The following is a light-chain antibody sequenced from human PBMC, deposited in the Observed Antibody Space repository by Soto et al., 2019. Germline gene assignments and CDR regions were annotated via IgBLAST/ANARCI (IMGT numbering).Light chain of an antibody. Sequence: EIVLTQSPATLSLSPGERATLSCRASQSVSSYLAWYQQKPGQAPRLLIYDASNRATGIPARFSGSGSGTDFTLTISSLEPEDFAVYYCQQRSNWPPGIDFGNRTRLKI. V-gene: IGKV3-11*01. CDR2: DAS. CDR3: QQRSNWPPGID. CDR1: QSVSSY. J-gene: IGKJ5*01.